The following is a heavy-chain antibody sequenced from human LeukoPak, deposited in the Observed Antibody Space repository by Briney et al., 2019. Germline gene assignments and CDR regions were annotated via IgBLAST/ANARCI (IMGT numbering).Heavy chain of an antibody. J-gene: IGHJ4*02. CDR3: AKDMYSSGWYFFDY. D-gene: IGHD6-19*01. CDR2: ISSSSSYI. Sequence: GGSLRLSCAASGFTVSSYSMNWVRQAPGKGLEWVSSISSSSSYIYYADSVKGRFTISRDNAKNSLYLQMNSLRAEDMALYYCAKDMYSSGWYFFDYWGQGTLVTVSS. CDR1: GFTVSSYS. V-gene: IGHV3-21*04.